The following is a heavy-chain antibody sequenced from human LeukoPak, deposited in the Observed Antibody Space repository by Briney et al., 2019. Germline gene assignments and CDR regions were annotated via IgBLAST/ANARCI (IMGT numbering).Heavy chain of an antibody. Sequence: ASVKVSCKASGYTFTSYGISWVRQAPGQGLEWMGWISAYNGNTNYAQKLQGRVTMTTDTSTSTAYMEPRSLRSDDTAVYYCAGMWFGELSGIWGQGTMVTVSS. CDR3: AGMWFGELSGI. J-gene: IGHJ3*02. D-gene: IGHD3-10*01. CDR1: GYTFTSYG. V-gene: IGHV1-18*01. CDR2: ISAYNGNT.